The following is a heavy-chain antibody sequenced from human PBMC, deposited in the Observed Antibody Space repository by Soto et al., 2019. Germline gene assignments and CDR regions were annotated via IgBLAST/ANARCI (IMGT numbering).Heavy chain of an antibody. V-gene: IGHV3-7*04. CDR3: ARGDYYDSSGPFSDAFDI. J-gene: IGHJ3*02. CDR2: IKPDGSEK. Sequence: PGGSLRLSCAASGFTFSIYWMSWVRQAPGKGLEWVANIKPDGSEKWYVDSVKGRFTISRDNAKKSLYLQMNSLRVEDTAVYYCARGDYYDSSGPFSDAFDIWGQGTMVTVSS. D-gene: IGHD3-22*01. CDR1: GFTFSIYW.